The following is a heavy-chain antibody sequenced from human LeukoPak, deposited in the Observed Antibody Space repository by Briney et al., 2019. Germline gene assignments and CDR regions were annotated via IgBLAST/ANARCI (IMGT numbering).Heavy chain of an antibody. CDR3: AREATIFGSRYFDY. J-gene: IGHJ4*02. CDR1: GFTFSSYG. Sequence: HTGGSLRLSCAASGFTFSSYGMHWVRQAPGKGLEWVAVIWYDGSNKYYADSVKGRFTISRDNSKNTLYLQMNSLRAEDTAVYYCAREATIFGSRYFDYWGQGTLVTVSS. V-gene: IGHV3-33*01. CDR2: IWYDGSNK. D-gene: IGHD3-3*01.